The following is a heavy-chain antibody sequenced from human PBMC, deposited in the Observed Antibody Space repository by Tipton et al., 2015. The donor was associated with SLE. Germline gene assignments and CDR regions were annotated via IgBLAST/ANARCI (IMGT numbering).Heavy chain of an antibody. J-gene: IGHJ4*02. V-gene: IGHV3-74*01. CDR2: INSDGSST. CDR3: AQLAAANGY. CDR1: RFTFSSYD. D-gene: IGHD6-13*01. Sequence: SLRLSCAASRFTFSSYDMHWVRQAPGKGLVWVSRINSDGSSTSYAQKFQGRVTMTRDTSTSTVYMELSSLRSEDTAVYYCAQLAAANGYWGQGTLVTVSS.